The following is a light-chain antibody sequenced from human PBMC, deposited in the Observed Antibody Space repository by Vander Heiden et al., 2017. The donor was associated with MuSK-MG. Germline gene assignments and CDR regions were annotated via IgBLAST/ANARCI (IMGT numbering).Light chain of an antibody. CDR2: WAS. Sequence: DIVMTQSPDSLPVSLGERATINCKSSQSVLYSSNNKNYLSWYQQKPGQPPKLLIYWASTRESGVPDRFRGSGSGTGFTLTINSLQAEDVAVYYCQQDDKTPWTFGQGTKVEIK. CDR1: QSVLYSSNNKNY. V-gene: IGKV4-1*01. J-gene: IGKJ1*01. CDR3: QQDDKTPWT.